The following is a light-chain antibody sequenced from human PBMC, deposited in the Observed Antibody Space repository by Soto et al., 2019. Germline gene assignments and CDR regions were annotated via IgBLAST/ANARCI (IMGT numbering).Light chain of an antibody. J-gene: IGLJ3*02. CDR2: ENN. Sequence: QSVLTQPPSVSAAPGQKVTISCSGISSNIGNNYVSWYQQLPGTAPKLLIYENNKRPSGIPDRFSGSKSVTSATLGITGLQTGDEADYYCGTWDSSLSAWVFGGGTKLTVL. CDR3: GTWDSSLSAWV. CDR1: SSNIGNNY. V-gene: IGLV1-51*02.